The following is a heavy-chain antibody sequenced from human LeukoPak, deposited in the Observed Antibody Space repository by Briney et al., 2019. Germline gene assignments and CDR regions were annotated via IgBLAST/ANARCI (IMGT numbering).Heavy chain of an antibody. V-gene: IGHV3-23*01. CDR2: ISASGRST. Sequence: GGSLRLSCAASGFSFNSYAMNWVRQAAGKELQWVSRISASGRSTTYAESVKGRITISRDNSKNTLFLQVNSLRDDDTAVYYCAKVDNMVRGIIAYWGQGTLVTVSS. D-gene: IGHD3-10*01. J-gene: IGHJ4*02. CDR3: AKVDNMVRGIIAY. CDR1: GFSFNSYA.